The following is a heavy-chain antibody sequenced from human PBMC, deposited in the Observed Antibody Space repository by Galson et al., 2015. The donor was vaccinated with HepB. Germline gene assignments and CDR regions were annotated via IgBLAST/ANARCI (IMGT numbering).Heavy chain of an antibody. Sequence: SLRLSCAASGFTFSDYYMSWIRQAPGKGLEWVSYISSRSSYINYADSVKGRFTISRDNAKNSLYLQMHTLRAEDTAVYYCACPSSSSNQAGTFDYWGQGTLVTVSS. D-gene: IGHD6-6*01. CDR1: GFTFSDYY. J-gene: IGHJ4*02. CDR3: ACPSSSSNQAGTFDY. CDR2: ISSRSSYI. V-gene: IGHV3-11*03.